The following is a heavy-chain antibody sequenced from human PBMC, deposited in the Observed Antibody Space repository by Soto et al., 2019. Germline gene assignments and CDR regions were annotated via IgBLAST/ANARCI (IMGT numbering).Heavy chain of an antibody. Sequence: SEPLYLTCTVSGGSISSGGYYWSWIRQHPGKGLEWIGYIYYSGSTYYNPSLKSRVTISVDTSKNQFSLKLSSVTAADTAVYYCARDYYDSSGYPGNWFDPWGQGTLVTVAS. J-gene: IGHJ5*02. D-gene: IGHD3-22*01. CDR1: GGSISSGGYY. CDR3: ARDYYDSSGYPGNWFDP. V-gene: IGHV4-31*03. CDR2: IYYSGST.